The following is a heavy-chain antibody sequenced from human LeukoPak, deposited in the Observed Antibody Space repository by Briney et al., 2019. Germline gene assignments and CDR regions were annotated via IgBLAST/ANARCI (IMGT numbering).Heavy chain of an antibody. J-gene: IGHJ6*02. CDR2: IYYSGTT. V-gene: IGHV4-59*02. CDR1: GVSGKRVY. D-gene: IGHD4-17*01. CDR3: AREDPQTTVPEGMDV. Sequence: TPSRTWTESGVSGKRVYRGWSRQFKKKGLEWIGYIYYSGTTNYNPSLKSRVTISVDTSRNQFSLQLRSVTAADTAVYYCAREDPQTTVPEGMDVWGQGTTVIVSS.